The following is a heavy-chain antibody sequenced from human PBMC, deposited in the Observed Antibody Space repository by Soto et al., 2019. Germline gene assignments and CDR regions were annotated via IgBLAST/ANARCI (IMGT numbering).Heavy chain of an antibody. CDR3: ASGDVVVVAASSNHYYYYGMDV. CDR1: GYTFTSYG. CDR2: ISAYNGNT. D-gene: IGHD2-15*01. J-gene: IGHJ6*02. V-gene: IGHV1-18*01. Sequence: QVQLVQSGAEVKKPGASVKVSCKASGYTFTSYGISWVRQAPGQGLEWMGWISAYNGNTNYAQKLQDRVTMTTDTSTSTAYMELRSLRSDDTAVYYCASGDVVVVAASSNHYYYYGMDVWGQGTTVTVSS.